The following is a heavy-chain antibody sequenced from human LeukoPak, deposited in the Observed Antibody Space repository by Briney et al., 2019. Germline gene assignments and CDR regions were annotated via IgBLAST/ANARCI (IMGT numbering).Heavy chain of an antibody. V-gene: IGHV5-51*01. CDR3: ARVSPVVPAAMGNWFDP. J-gene: IGHJ5*02. Sequence: GESLKISCKGSGYSFTSYWIGWVRQMPGKGLEWMGIIYPGDSDTRYSPSFQGQATISADKSISTAYLQWSSLKASDTAMYYCARVSPVVPAAMGNWFDPWGQGTLVTVSS. D-gene: IGHD2-2*01. CDR1: GYSFTSYW. CDR2: IYPGDSDT.